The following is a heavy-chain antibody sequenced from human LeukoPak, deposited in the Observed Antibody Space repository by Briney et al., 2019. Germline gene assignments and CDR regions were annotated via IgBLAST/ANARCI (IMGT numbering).Heavy chain of an antibody. D-gene: IGHD3/OR15-3a*01. Sequence: PGGSLRLSCAASAFTLSSYSMNWVRQAPGKGLEWVSYISTSGDTIYYADSVKGRFTISRDNAKNSLYLQMSSLRAEDTAVYYCARDRDWIFDYWGQGTLVTVSS. J-gene: IGHJ4*02. CDR3: ARDRDWIFDY. CDR1: AFTLSSYS. V-gene: IGHV3-48*01. CDR2: ISTSGDTI.